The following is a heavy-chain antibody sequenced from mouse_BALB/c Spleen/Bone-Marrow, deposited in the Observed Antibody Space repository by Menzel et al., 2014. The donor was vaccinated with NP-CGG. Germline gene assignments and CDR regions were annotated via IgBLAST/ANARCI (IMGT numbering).Heavy chain of an antibody. CDR1: GFSFNSYG. J-gene: IGHJ3*01. CDR3: ARHAYYYQTEVPFVY. V-gene: IGHV5-9-2*01. CDR2: ISGGGSYT. D-gene: IGHD2-10*01. Sequence: EVKLMESGGGLVKSGGSLKLSCAASGFSFNSYGMSWVRQTPEKRLEWVATISGGGSYTFYPDSVKGRFTISRDNAKNNLYLQLSSLRSEDTALYYCARHAYYYQTEVPFVYWGQGTLVTVSA.